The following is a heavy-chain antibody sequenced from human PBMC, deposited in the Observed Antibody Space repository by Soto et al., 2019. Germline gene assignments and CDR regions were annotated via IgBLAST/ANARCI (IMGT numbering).Heavy chain of an antibody. CDR3: ARDLRYGYNFGDWFDP. V-gene: IGHV1-18*04. Sequence: QVQLVQSAPEVKKSGASVTVSCKASGYTFTNYGLNWLRQAPGQGPQWMGRISTYNGLTNYAQKFQGRITMTTDASTNIVSMELRSLTSDDTAVYYCARDLRYGYNFGDWFDPWGQGTLVTVSS. CDR2: ISTYNGLT. CDR1: GYTFTNYG. D-gene: IGHD3-16*01. J-gene: IGHJ5*02.